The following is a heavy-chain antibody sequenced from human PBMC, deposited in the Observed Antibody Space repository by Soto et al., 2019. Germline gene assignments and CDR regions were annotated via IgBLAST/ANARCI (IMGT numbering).Heavy chain of an antibody. CDR3: ACIFSGGYSYGFSYYGMDV. D-gene: IGHD5-18*01. J-gene: IGHJ6*02. V-gene: IGHV4-39*01. Sequence: ETLSLTCTVSGGSISSSSYHWGWIRQPPGKGLEWIGSIFYSGSTYYNPSLKSRVTISVDTSKNQFSLKLSSVTAADTAVYYCACIFSGGYSYGFSYYGMDVWGQGTTVS. CDR2: IFYSGST. CDR1: GGSISSSSYH.